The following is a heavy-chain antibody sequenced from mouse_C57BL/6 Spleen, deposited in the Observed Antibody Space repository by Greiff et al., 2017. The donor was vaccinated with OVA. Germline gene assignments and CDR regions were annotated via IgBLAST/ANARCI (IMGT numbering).Heavy chain of an antibody. J-gene: IGHJ2*01. CDR2: IDPSDSYT. D-gene: IGHD3-2*02. V-gene: IGHV1-50*01. CDR3: ARGEASAQATRYFDY. CDR1: GYTFTSYW. Sequence: QVQLQQPGAELVKPGASVKLSCKASGYTFTSYWMQWVKQRPGQGLEWIGEIDPSDSYTNYNQKFKGEATLTVDTSSSTAYMQLSSLTSEDSAVYYCARGEASAQATRYFDYWGQGTTLTVSS.